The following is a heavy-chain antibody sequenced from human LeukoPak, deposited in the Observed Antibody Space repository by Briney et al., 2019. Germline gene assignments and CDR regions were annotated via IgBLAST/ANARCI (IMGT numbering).Heavy chain of an antibody. Sequence: SETLSLTCAVYGGSFSGYYWSWIRQPPGKGLEWVGEINHSGSTNYNPSLKSRVTISVDTSKNQFSLKLSSVTAADTAVYYCARGLRIAVDYWGQGTLVTVSS. CDR1: GGSFSGYY. V-gene: IGHV4-34*01. J-gene: IGHJ4*02. CDR3: ARGLRIAVDY. D-gene: IGHD6-13*01. CDR2: INHSGST.